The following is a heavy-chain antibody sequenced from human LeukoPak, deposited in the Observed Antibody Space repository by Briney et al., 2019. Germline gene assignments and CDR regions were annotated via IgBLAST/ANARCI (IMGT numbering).Heavy chain of an antibody. J-gene: IGHJ4*02. D-gene: IGHD3-10*01. CDR3: VRGLAASGRNLDY. V-gene: IGHV3-21*04. CDR1: GFTFSSYT. Sequence: GGSMRLSCAASGFTFSSYTMNWVRQAPGKGLEWVSSISSGSMIIHSADSLRGRFIISRDNAKNSLYLQMDSLRTEDTALYYCVRGLAASGRNLDYWGQGTLVTVSS. CDR2: ISSGSMII.